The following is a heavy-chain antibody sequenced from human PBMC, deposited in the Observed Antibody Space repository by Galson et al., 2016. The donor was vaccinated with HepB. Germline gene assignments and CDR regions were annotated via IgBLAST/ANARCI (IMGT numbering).Heavy chain of an antibody. J-gene: IGHJ4*02. D-gene: IGHD3-3*01. CDR3: AKGYYDFWSGYYTYFDY. CDR1: GFTFSSYG. CDR2: ISYDGSNK. V-gene: IGHV3-30*18. Sequence: SLRLSCAASGFTFSSYGMHWVRQAPGKGLEWVAVISYDGSNKYYADSVKGRFTISRDNSKNTLYLQMNSLRAEDTDVYYCAKGYYDFWSGYYTYFDYWGQGTLVTVSS.